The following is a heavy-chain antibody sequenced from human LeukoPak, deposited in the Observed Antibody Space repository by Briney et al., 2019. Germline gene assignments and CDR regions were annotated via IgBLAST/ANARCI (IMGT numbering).Heavy chain of an antibody. Sequence: SKTLSLTCAVYGGSFSGYYWSWIRQPPGKGLEWIGEINHSGSTNYNPSLKSRVTISVDTSKNQFSLKLSSVTAADTAVYYCARGIVGATTLDYWGQGTLVTVSS. J-gene: IGHJ4*02. D-gene: IGHD1-26*01. CDR2: INHSGST. CDR1: GGSFSGYY. V-gene: IGHV4-34*01. CDR3: ARGIVGATTLDY.